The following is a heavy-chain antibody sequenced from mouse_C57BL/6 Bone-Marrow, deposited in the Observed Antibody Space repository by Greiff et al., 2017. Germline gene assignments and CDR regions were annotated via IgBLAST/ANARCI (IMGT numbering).Heavy chain of an antibody. V-gene: IGHV14-3*01. CDR3: ARDCTCFYALDY. CDR1: GFNITNTY. Sequence: VQLQQSVAELVRPGASVKLSCTASGFNITNTYMHWVKQSPGQGLEWIGRIDPANGNTKYAPKFQGKATITAETSSNTAYLQLSSLTSEDTAIYYCARDCTCFYALDYWGQGTTVTVSS. J-gene: IGHJ4*01. CDR2: IDPANGNT.